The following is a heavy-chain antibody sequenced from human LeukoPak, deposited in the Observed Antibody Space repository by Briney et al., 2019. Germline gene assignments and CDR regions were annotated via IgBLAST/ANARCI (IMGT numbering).Heavy chain of an antibody. Sequence: GGSLRLSCEASGFVFGHSWMSWVRQAPGMGLEWVANINLDGSEINYLDSLTGRLTISRDNAKDSLYLQMNGLRAEDTAVYFCVRDRGYSTFDYWGQGTLVTVYS. V-gene: IGHV3-7*03. D-gene: IGHD3-22*01. CDR3: VRDRGYSTFDY. CDR1: GFVFGHSW. CDR2: INLDGSEI. J-gene: IGHJ4*02.